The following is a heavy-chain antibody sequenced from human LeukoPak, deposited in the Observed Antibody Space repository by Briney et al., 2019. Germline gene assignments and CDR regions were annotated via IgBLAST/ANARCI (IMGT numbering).Heavy chain of an antibody. D-gene: IGHD3-10*01. Sequence: SETLSLTCTVSGGSVNIHYWNWIRQPPGKGLEWIGYIHYSGTTNYNPSLKNRVTISRDTSKNQFSLKLTSVTAADTAVYYCARDKDGRRGGWFDPWGQGTLVTVSS. CDR1: GGSVNIHY. CDR2: IHYSGTT. CDR3: ARDKDGRRGGWFDP. V-gene: IGHV4-59*02. J-gene: IGHJ5*02.